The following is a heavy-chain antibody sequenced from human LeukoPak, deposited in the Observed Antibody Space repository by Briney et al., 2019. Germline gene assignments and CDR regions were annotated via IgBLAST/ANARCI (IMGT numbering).Heavy chain of an antibody. Sequence: GGSLRLSCAASGFTVSSNYMSWVRQAPGKGLEWVSVIYSGGSTYYADSVKGRFTISRDNSKNTLYLQMNSLRAEDTAVYYCARLLGSYESHYFDYWGQGTLVTVSS. CDR3: ARLLGSYESHYFDY. CDR1: GFTVSSNY. CDR2: IYSGGST. J-gene: IGHJ4*02. D-gene: IGHD1-26*01. V-gene: IGHV3-53*01.